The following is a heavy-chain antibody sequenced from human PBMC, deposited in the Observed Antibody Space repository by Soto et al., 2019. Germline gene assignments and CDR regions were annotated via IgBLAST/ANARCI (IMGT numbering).Heavy chain of an antibody. V-gene: IGHV3-23*01. CDR2: IRGRSGST. CDR3: VKGAWLDY. CDR1: GFTFSTFD. J-gene: IGHJ4*02. Sequence: EVQLLESGGGLIQPGGSLILSCAASGFTFSTFDITWVRQPPGKGLEWVSLIRGRSGSTYYADYVKGRFTIAKDNSKNTLYLQMNSLRAEDTAVYFCVKGAWLDYWGQGNMVTVSS.